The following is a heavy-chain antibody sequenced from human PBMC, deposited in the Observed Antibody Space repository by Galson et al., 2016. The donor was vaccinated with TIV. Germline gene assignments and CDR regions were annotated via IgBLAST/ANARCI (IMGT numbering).Heavy chain of an antibody. D-gene: IGHD6-19*01. J-gene: IGHJ6*03. V-gene: IGHV1-69*13. Sequence: SVKVSCKASGGTFNIYAISWVRQAPGQGLEWMGGILPIFGAATYAQKFQGRVTITADESTNTAYMELSSLKSDDTAMYYCARPSSSCRGCSYYYYMDVWGKGTTVTDSS. CDR1: GGTFNIYA. CDR3: ARPSSSCRGCSYYYYMDV. CDR2: ILPIFGAA.